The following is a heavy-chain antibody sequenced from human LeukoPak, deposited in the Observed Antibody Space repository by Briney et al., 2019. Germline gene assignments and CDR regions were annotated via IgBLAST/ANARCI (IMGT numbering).Heavy chain of an antibody. CDR3: AKAASSSWPSYYYGMDV. V-gene: IGHV3-30*18. Sequence: GGSLRLSCAASGFTFSSYGMHWVRQAPGKGPEWVAVISYDGSNKYYADSVKGRFTTSKDNSKNTVYLQMSSLRVDDTAVYYCAKAASSSWPSYYYGMDVWGQGTTVTVSS. CDR2: ISYDGSNK. J-gene: IGHJ6*02. CDR1: GFTFSSYG. D-gene: IGHD6-13*01.